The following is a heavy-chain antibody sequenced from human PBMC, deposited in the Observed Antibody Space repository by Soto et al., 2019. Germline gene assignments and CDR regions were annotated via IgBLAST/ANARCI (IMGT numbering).Heavy chain of an antibody. D-gene: IGHD6-19*01. Sequence: QVQLVQSGAEVKKPGASVKVSCKASGYTFTNYGIHWVRQAPGQRIEWMGWSNAGNGNTKYSQNFQGRVTITRDTSASTAYMELSSLRSEDTAVFYCARSGYSSGWYHWYFDLWGRGTLVTVSS. CDR3: ARSGYSSGWYHWYFDL. CDR2: SNAGNGNT. J-gene: IGHJ2*01. CDR1: GYTFTNYG. V-gene: IGHV1-3*01.